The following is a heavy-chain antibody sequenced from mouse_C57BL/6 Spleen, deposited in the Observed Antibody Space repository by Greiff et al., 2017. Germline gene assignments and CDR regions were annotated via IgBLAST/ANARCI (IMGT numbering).Heavy chain of an antibody. CDR2: IDPSDSET. CDR3: ARSNGNYYAMDY. Sequence: QVHVKQPGAELVRPGSSVKLSCKASGYTFTSYWMHWVKQRPIQGLEWIGNIDPSDSETHYNQKFKDKATLTVDKSSSTAYMQLSSLTSEDSAVYYCARSNGNYYAMDYWGQGTSVTVSS. D-gene: IGHD2-1*01. CDR1: GYTFTSYW. V-gene: IGHV1-52*01. J-gene: IGHJ4*01.